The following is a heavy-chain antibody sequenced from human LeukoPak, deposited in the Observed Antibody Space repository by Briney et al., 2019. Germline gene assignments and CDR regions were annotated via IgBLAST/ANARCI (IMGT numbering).Heavy chain of an antibody. CDR1: GVTLSSYA. CDR3: ARRGGLAAPGTRETGRPNPPFDP. Sequence: GGSLRLSCAASGVTLSSYAMSWVRQAPGKGLEWVSSISSSSNYIYYADSVRGRFTISRDNAKNSLYLHMNSLRVEDTAVYYCARRGGLAAPGTRETGRPNPPFDPWGQGTLVTVSS. D-gene: IGHD6-13*01. CDR2: ISSSSNYI. V-gene: IGHV3-21*01. J-gene: IGHJ5*02.